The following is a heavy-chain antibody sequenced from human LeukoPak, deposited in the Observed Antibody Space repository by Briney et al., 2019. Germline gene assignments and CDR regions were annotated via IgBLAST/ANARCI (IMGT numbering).Heavy chain of an antibody. J-gene: IGHJ4*02. V-gene: IGHV4-59*01. D-gene: IGHD3-10*01. Sequence: SETLSLTCTVSGGSINTYYGSWIRQPPGKGLEWIGYIYYSGSTKYNPSLERRISISVDTSKNQFSLRLSSVTAADRAVYYCARGPGSRYLDYWGQGILVTV. CDR3: ARGPGSRYLDY. CDR2: IYYSGST. CDR1: GGSINTYY.